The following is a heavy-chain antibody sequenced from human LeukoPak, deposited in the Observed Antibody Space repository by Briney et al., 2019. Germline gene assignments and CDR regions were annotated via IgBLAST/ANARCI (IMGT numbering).Heavy chain of an antibody. D-gene: IGHD6-13*01. Sequence: PGRSLRLSCAASGFTFSSYGVHWVRQAPGKGLEWVAVIWYDGSNKYYADSVKGRFTMSRDNSKNALYLQMNSLRAEDTAVYYCARGGQAEGGPRGVHGWGQGTLVTVSS. J-gene: IGHJ1*01. CDR1: GFTFSSYG. CDR2: IWYDGSNK. V-gene: IGHV3-33*01. CDR3: ARGGQAEGGPRGVHG.